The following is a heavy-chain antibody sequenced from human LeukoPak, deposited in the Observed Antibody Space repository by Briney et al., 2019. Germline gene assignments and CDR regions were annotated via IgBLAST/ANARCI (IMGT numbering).Heavy chain of an antibody. CDR3: ARVEVGGYYGPGSYSWWFDP. D-gene: IGHD3-10*01. CDR1: GGSISSGGYY. Sequence: SQTLSLTCTVSGGSISSGGYYWSWIRQHPGKGLEWIGYIYYSGSTYYNPSLKSRVTISVDTSKNQFSLKLSSVTAADTAVYYCARVEVGGYYGPGSYSWWFDPWGQGTLVTVSS. CDR2: IYYSGST. V-gene: IGHV4-31*03. J-gene: IGHJ5*02.